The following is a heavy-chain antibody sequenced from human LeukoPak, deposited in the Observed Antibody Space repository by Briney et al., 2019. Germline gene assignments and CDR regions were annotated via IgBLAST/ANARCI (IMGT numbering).Heavy chain of an antibody. CDR3: ARAHADIVVVVAAPLFDY. D-gene: IGHD2-15*01. V-gene: IGHV4-31*03. J-gene: IGHJ4*02. CDR1: GGSISSGGYY. Sequence: SQTLSLTCTVSGGSISSGGYYWSWIRQHPGKGLEWIGYIYYSGSTYYNPSLKSRVTISVDTSKNQFSLKLSSVTAADTAVYYCARAHADIVVVVAAPLFDYWGQGILVTVSS. CDR2: IYYSGST.